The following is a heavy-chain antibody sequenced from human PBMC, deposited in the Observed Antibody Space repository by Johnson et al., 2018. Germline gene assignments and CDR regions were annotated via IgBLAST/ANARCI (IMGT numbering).Heavy chain of an antibody. CDR3: ARDRDRWVLDGMDV. D-gene: IGHD6-13*01. Sequence: VQLVESGGGLVQPGRSLRLSCAASGFTFDDYAMHWVRQAPGKGLEWVSGISWNSGSIGYADSVKGRFTISRDNAKTSLYLQMNSLRAEDTAVYYCARDRDRWVLDGMDVWGQGTTVTVSS. J-gene: IGHJ6*02. V-gene: IGHV3-9*01. CDR1: GFTFDDYA. CDR2: ISWNSGSI.